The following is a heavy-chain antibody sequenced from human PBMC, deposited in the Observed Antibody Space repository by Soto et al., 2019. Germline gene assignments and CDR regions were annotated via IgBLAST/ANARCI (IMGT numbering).Heavy chain of an antibody. CDR2: ISWNSGSI. CDR3: AKDAREGILTGYPAYYFDY. D-gene: IGHD3-9*01. Sequence: GGSLRLSCAASGFTFDDYAMHWVRQAPGKGLEWVSGISWNSGSIGYADSVKGRFTISRDNAKNSLYLQMNSLRAEDTALYYCAKDAREGILTGYPAYYFDYWGQGTLVTVSS. J-gene: IGHJ4*02. CDR1: GFTFDDYA. V-gene: IGHV3-9*01.